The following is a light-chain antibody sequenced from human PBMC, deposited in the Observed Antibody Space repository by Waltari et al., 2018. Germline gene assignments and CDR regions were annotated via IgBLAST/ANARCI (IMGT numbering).Light chain of an antibody. CDR3: QQYGSSPWT. J-gene: IGKJ1*01. CDR1: QSVTSNY. V-gene: IGKV3-20*01. CDR2: GAS. Sequence: EIVLTQSPGTLSLSPGETATLSCRASQSVTSNYLAWYQQKPGQAPRLLISGASSRATGIPDRFSGSGSGTDFTLTISRLETEDVAVYHCQQYGSSPWTFGQGTKVEIK.